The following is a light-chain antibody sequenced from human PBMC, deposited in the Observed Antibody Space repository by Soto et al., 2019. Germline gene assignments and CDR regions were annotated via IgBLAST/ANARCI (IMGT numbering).Light chain of an antibody. CDR3: QQYGISPRT. V-gene: IGKV3-20*01. CDR1: QSVSGRY. J-gene: IGKJ1*01. Sequence: EIVLTQSPGTLSLSPGERATLSCRASQSVSGRYLAWYQQKPGQAPRLLIYGASSRATGIPDRFSGSGSGTDFTLTISRLEPEDCAVYYCQQYGISPRTFGQGTKVEIK. CDR2: GAS.